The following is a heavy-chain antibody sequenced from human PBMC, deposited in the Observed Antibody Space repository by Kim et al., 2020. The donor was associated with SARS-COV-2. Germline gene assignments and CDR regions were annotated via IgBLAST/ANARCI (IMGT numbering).Heavy chain of an antibody. V-gene: IGHV3-30*18. Sequence: GGSLRLSYAASGFTFSSYGMHWVRQAPGKGLEWVAVISYDGSNKYYADSVKGRFTISRDNSKNTLYLQMNSLGAEDTAVYYCAKIYGSGSYFLDYWGQGTLVTVSS. CDR1: GFTFSSYG. D-gene: IGHD3-10*01. CDR3: AKIYGSGSYFLDY. CDR2: ISYDGSNK. J-gene: IGHJ4*02.